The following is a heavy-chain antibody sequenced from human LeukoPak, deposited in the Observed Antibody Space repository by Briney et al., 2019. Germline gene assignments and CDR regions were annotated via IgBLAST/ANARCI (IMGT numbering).Heavy chain of an antibody. CDR1: GFTFSSYA. Sequence: PGGSLRLSCAASGFTFSSYAMHWVRQAPGKGLEWVAVISYDGSNKYYADSVKGRFTISRDNSKNTLYLQMNSLRAEDTAVYYCARSQQWYAFDIWGQGTMVTVSS. CDR2: ISYDGSNK. J-gene: IGHJ3*02. D-gene: IGHD6-19*01. V-gene: IGHV3-30-3*01. CDR3: ARSQQWYAFDI.